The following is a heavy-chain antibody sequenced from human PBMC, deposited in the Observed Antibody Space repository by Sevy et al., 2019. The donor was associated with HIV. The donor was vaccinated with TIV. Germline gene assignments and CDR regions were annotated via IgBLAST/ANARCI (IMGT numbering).Heavy chain of an antibody. J-gene: IGHJ5*02. D-gene: IGHD5-12*01. V-gene: IGHV4-61*01. CDR3: ARDKYSGYVVFDP. CDR2: IYYSGST. Sequence: SETLCLTCTVSGGSVSSGSYYWSWIRQPPGKGLEWIGYIYYSGSTNYNPSLKSRVTISVDTSKNQFSLKLSSVTAADTAVYYCARDKYSGYVVFDPWGQGTLVTVSS. CDR1: GGSVSSGSYY.